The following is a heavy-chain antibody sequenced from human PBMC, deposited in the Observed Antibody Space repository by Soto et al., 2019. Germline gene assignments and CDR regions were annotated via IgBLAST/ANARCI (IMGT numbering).Heavy chain of an antibody. Sequence: GGSLRLSCAASGFTFSSFWMHWVRQAPGKGLVWVSRINSDGSSTSYADSVKGRFTISRDNAKNTLYLQMNSLRAEDTAVYYCARDGYSSSWYPSLYYYYYYMDVWGKGTTVTVSS. J-gene: IGHJ6*03. CDR3: ARDGYSSSWYPSLYYYYYYMDV. CDR1: GFTFSSFW. CDR2: INSDGSST. D-gene: IGHD6-13*01. V-gene: IGHV3-74*01.